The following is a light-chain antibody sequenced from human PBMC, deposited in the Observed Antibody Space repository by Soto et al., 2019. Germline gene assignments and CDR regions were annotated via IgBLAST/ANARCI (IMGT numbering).Light chain of an antibody. CDR1: QSVLYSSNNKNY. CDR2: WAS. CDR3: QHYYSTPRT. Sequence: DIVMTQPPDSLAVSLGERATINCKSSQSVLYSSNNKNYLAWYQQKPGQPPKLLIYWASTRESGVPDRFSGSGSGTDFTLTISSLQAEDVAVYYCQHYYSTPRTFGGGTKVDIK. J-gene: IGKJ4*01. V-gene: IGKV4-1*01.